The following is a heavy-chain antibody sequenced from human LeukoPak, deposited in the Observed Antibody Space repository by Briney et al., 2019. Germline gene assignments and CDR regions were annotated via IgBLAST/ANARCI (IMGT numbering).Heavy chain of an antibody. Sequence: GGSLRLSCAASGFTFSSYAMSWVRQVPGKGLEWVSAISGSGGSTYYADSVKGRFTISRDNSKNTLYLQMNSLRAEDTAVYYCAKDEYYSSGWYDYWGQGTLVTVSS. CDR2: ISGSGGST. CDR1: GFTFSSYA. D-gene: IGHD6-19*01. CDR3: AKDEYYSSGWYDY. V-gene: IGHV3-23*01. J-gene: IGHJ4*02.